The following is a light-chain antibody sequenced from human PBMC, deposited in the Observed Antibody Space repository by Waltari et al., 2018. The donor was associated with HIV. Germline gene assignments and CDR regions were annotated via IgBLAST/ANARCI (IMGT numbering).Light chain of an antibody. J-gene: IGLJ2*01. CDR2: EVT. CDR3: SSFANRDGFYVL. V-gene: IGLV2-8*01. CDR1: NSDIGNYDY. Sequence: QSALTQPPSASGSPGHSATLSCTGTNSDIGNYDYVSSYQQHPAKAPKLVISEVTKRPSGVSDRFSGSKSGNTAFLTVSGLQAEDESVYYCSSFANRDGFYVLFGGGTRLTVL.